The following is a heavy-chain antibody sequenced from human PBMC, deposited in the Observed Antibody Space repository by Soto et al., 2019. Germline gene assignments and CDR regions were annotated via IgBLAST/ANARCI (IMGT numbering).Heavy chain of an antibody. D-gene: IGHD5-18*01. V-gene: IGHV3-74*01. CDR1: GYTFSHYW. Sequence: GGSLRLSCAASGYTFSHYWMHWVRQAPGKGLVWVSRINSDGSSTSYADSVKGRFTISRDNAKNTLYLQMNSLRAEDTAVYYCARDDGYRYVSQFDYWGQGTLVTVSS. CDR3: ARDDGYRYVSQFDY. J-gene: IGHJ4*02. CDR2: INSDGSST.